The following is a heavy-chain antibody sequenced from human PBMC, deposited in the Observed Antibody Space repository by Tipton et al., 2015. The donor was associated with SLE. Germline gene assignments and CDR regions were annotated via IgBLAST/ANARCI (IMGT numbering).Heavy chain of an antibody. J-gene: IGHJ4*02. Sequence: HVTISADKSISTAYLQWSSLKASDTAMYYCARQGSGSGNFDYWGQGTLVTVSS. V-gene: IGHV5-10-1*01. CDR3: ARQGSGSGNFDY. D-gene: IGHD3-10*01.